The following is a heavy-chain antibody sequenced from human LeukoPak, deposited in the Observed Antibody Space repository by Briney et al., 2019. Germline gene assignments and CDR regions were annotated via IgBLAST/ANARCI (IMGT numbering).Heavy chain of an antibody. Sequence: VGSLRLSCAASGFTFSSYDMTWVRQTPGKGLEWVAFIRYDGSNKYYADSVKGRFTISRDNSKNTLYLQMNSLRAEDTAVYYCAKDGYGYYDFWSGYYPGYWGQGTLVTVSS. D-gene: IGHD3-3*01. CDR1: GFTFSSYD. CDR2: IRYDGSNK. J-gene: IGHJ4*02. CDR3: AKDGYGYYDFWSGYYPGY. V-gene: IGHV3-30*02.